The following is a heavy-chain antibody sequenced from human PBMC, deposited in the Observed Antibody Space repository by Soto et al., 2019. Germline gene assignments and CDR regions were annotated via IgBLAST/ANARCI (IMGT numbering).Heavy chain of an antibody. V-gene: IGHV1-2*06. CDR2: INPNSGGT. CDR3: ARDTTYYDFWSGPRGVDY. CDR1: GYIFTDYY. J-gene: IGHJ4*02. D-gene: IGHD3-3*01. Sequence: GASVKVSCKASGYIFTDYYMHWVRQAPGQELGWMGRINPNSGGTNYAQKFQGRVTMTTDTSTSTAYMELRSLRSDDTAVYYCARDTTYYDFWSGPRGVDYWGQGTLVTVSS.